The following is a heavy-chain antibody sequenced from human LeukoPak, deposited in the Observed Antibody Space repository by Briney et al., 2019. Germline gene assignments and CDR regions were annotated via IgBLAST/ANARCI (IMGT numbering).Heavy chain of an antibody. CDR2: IGTSSTTI. D-gene: IGHD6-25*01. V-gene: IGHV3-48*01. CDR1: GFTFSSYT. CDR3: ARFAAGGSYYYMDV. J-gene: IGHJ6*03. Sequence: GGSLRLSCAASGFTFSSYTMNWVRQPPGKGLEWVSNIGTSSTTIYYADSVKGRFTISRDNAKNSLYLQMNSLRADDTAVYYCARFAAGGSYYYMDVWGKGTTVTVSS.